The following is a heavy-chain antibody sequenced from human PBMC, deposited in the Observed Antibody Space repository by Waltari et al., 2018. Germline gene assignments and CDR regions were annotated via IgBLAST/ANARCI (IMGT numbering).Heavy chain of an antibody. CDR2: IIPILGIA. D-gene: IGHD6-19*01. J-gene: IGHJ4*02. CDR3: ARGGRIAVAPFDY. CDR1: GGHFSSYA. V-gene: IGHV1-69*04. Sequence: QVQLVQSGAEVKNPGSSVKVSCKASGGHFSSYAISWVRQAPGQGLEWMGGIIPILGIANYAQKFQGRVTITADESTSTAYMELSSLRSEDTAVYYCARGGRIAVAPFDYWGQGTLVTVSS.